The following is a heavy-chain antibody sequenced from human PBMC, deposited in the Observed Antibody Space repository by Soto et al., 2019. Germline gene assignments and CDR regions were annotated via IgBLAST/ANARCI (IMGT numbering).Heavy chain of an antibody. J-gene: IGHJ5*02. CDR2: SYTSGST. D-gene: IGHD6-13*01. V-gene: IGHV4-4*07. CDR3: ARSGSSSWYSNINNWFDP. CDR1: GGSISSYY. Sequence: QVQLQESGPGLVKPSETLSLTCTVSGGSISSYYWSWIRQPAGKGLEWIGRSYTSGSTNYNPSLKSRVTMSVDTSKNQFSLKLSSVTAADTAVYYCARSGSSSWYSNINNWFDPWGQGTLVTVSS.